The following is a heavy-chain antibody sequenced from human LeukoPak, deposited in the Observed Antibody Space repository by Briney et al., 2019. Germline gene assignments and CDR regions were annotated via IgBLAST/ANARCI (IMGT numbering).Heavy chain of an antibody. D-gene: IGHD6-6*01. J-gene: IGHJ4*02. CDR2: INPSGGST. CDR3: ARDRYSSSIGGDY. CDR1: GYTFTSYY. V-gene: IGHV1-46*01. Sequence: ASVTVSCTASGYTFTSYYMHWVRQAPGQGLEWMGIINPSGGSTSYAQKFQGRVTITRDTSASTAYMELSSLRSEDTAVYYCARDRYSSSIGGDYWGQGTLVTVSS.